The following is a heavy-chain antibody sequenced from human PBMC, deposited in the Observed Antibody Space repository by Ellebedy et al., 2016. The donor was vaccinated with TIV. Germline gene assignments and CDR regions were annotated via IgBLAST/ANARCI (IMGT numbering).Heavy chain of an antibody. CDR2: IWYDGSTK. CDR3: ARVGPHPYLGATDY. Sequence: GESLKISCAASGFSFSANGMNWVRQAPGKGLEWVAIIWYDGSTKYYADSLKGRFTISRDNSKNTLYLQMNSLRADETAVYYCARVGPHPYLGATDYWGPGTLVTVSS. CDR1: GFSFSANG. J-gene: IGHJ4*02. D-gene: IGHD1-26*01. V-gene: IGHV3-33*01.